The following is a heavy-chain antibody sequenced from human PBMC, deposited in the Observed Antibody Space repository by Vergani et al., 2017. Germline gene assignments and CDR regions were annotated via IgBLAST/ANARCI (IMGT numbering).Heavy chain of an antibody. CDR3: AREATYVDYYIDV. V-gene: IGHV3-11*01. CDR2: ISSSGRTI. J-gene: IGHJ6*03. CDR1: GFTFSDYY. D-gene: IGHD3-16*01. Sequence: QVQLVESGGGLVKPGGSLRLSCAASGFTFSDYYMSWIRQAPGKGLEWVSYISSSGRTIYYADSVKGRFTISRDNAKNSLYLQLNSLRAEATAVYYCAREATYVDYYIDVWGKGTTVTVSS.